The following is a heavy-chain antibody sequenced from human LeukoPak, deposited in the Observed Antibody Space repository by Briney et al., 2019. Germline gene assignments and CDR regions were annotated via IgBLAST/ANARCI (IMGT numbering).Heavy chain of an antibody. CDR2: IYYIGST. D-gene: IGHD6-19*01. Sequence: PSETLSLTCTVSGGSISSYYWSWIRQPPGRGLEWIGYIYYIGSTNYNPSLKSRITISLDTSKNQFSLKLSSVTAADTAVYYCARAEGAGWKTNRAYDYWGQGTLVTVSS. J-gene: IGHJ4*02. CDR1: GGSISSYY. V-gene: IGHV4-59*01. CDR3: ARAEGAGWKTNRAYDY.